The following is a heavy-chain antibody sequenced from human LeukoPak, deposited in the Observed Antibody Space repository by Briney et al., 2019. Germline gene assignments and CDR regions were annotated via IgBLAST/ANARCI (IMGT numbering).Heavy chain of an antibody. CDR2: IYPGDSDT. D-gene: IGHD6-19*01. V-gene: IGHV5-51*01. CDR3: ARSRGQWLVKDYYYGMDV. J-gene: IGHJ6*02. Sequence: GESLKISCKGSGYRFSNYWIGWVRQMPGKGLEWMGIIYPGDSDTRYSPSFQGQVTISADKSISTAYLQWSSLKASDTAMYYCARSRGQWLVKDYYYGMDVWGQGTTVTVSS. CDR1: GYRFSNYW.